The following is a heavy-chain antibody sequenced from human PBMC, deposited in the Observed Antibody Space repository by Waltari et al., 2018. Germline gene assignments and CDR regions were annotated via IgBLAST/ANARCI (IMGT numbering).Heavy chain of an antibody. CDR2: ISWNSGSI. J-gene: IGHJ4*02. CDR1: GFTFDDYA. V-gene: IGHV3-9*01. CDR3: ARGPHPNYGDYLYYFDY. D-gene: IGHD4-17*01. Sequence: EVQLVESGGGLVQPGRSLRLSCAASGFTFDDYAMHWDRQAPGKGLEWVSGISWNSGSIGYADSVKGRFTISRDNAKNSLYLQMNSLRAEDTALYYCARGPHPNYGDYLYYFDYWGQGTLVTVSS.